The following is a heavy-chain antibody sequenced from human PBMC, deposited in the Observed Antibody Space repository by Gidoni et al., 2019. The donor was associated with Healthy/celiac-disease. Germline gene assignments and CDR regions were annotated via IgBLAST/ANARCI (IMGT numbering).Heavy chain of an antibody. J-gene: IGHJ3*02. CDR2: ISSSSSYI. CDR1: GFTFSSYS. D-gene: IGHD1-26*01. V-gene: IGHV3-21*01. Sequence: EVQLVESGGGLVKPGGSLRLACAASGFTFSSYSMNWVRQAPGKGLDWVSSISSSSSYIYYADSVKGRFTISRDNAKNSLYLQMNSLRAEDTAVYYCARGGIVGAYDAFDIWGQGTMVTVSS. CDR3: ARGGIVGAYDAFDI.